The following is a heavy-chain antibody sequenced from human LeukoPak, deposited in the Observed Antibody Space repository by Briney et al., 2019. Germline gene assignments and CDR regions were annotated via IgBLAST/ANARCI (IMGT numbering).Heavy chain of an antibody. D-gene: IGHD6-13*01. CDR2: IRYDGSNK. Sequence: GGSLRLSCAASGFTFSSYGMHWVRQAPGKGLEWVAFIRYDGSNKYYADSVKGRLTISRDNSKNTLYLQMNSLRAEDTAVYYCAKSRLAAAAGDLDYWGQGTLVTVSS. V-gene: IGHV3-30*02. J-gene: IGHJ4*02. CDR1: GFTFSSYG. CDR3: AKSRLAAAAGDLDY.